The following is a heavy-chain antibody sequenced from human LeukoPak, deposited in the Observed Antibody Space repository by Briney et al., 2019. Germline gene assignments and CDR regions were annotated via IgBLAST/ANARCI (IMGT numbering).Heavy chain of an antibody. CDR3: ARDGDWMVTAMARVDY. CDR2: ISAYNGNT. V-gene: IGHV1-18*01. D-gene: IGHD5-18*01. J-gene: IGHJ4*02. CDR1: GGTFSSYA. Sequence: ASVKVSCKASGGTFSSYAISWVRQAPGQGLEWMGWISAYNGNTNYAQKLQGRVTMTTDTSTSTAYMELRSLRSDDTAVYYCARDGDWMVTAMARVDYWGQGTLVTVSS.